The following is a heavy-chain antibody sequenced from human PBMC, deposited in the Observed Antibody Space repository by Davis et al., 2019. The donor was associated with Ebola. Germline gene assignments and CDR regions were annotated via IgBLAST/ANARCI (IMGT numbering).Heavy chain of an antibody. V-gene: IGHV3-7*01. D-gene: IGHD1/OR15-1a*01. CDR1: GFSFSNCW. CDR3: AREMRGTADSH. J-gene: IGHJ4*02. Sequence: GESLKISCAASGFSFSNCWMSWVRQAPGKGLEWVAHIKEDGSEKYYVDSVKGRFTISRDNAKNSLYLQMNSLRVEDTAMYYCAREMRGTADSHWGQGTLVTVSS. CDR2: IKEDGSEK.